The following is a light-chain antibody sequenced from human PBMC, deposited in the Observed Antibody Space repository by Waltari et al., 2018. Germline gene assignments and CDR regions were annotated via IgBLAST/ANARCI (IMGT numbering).Light chain of an antibody. V-gene: IGKV4-1*01. Sequence: DIVMTQSPDSLAVSLGERATINCKSSQSVFYSSNNKNYLAWYQQKPGQPPKLLFYWASTRESGVPDRFSGSGSGTDFTLAIDSLQAEDVAVYYCQQYYTILPTFGPETKVDIK. CDR2: WAS. CDR3: QQYYTILPT. J-gene: IGKJ3*01. CDR1: QSVFYSSNNKNY.